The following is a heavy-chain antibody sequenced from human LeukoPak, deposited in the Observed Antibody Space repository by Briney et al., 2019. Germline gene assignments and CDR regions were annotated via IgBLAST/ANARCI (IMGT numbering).Heavy chain of an antibody. J-gene: IGHJ4*02. CDR1: GYSFTSYW. CDR3: ARLSTDYGDYEEADY. D-gene: IGHD4-17*01. Sequence: GESLKISCKASGYSFTSYWISWVRQMPGKGLEWMGRIDPSDSYTNYSPSFQGHVTISADKSISTAYLQWSSLKASDTAMYYCARLSTDYGDYEEADYWGQGTLVTVSS. V-gene: IGHV5-10-1*01. CDR2: IDPSDSYT.